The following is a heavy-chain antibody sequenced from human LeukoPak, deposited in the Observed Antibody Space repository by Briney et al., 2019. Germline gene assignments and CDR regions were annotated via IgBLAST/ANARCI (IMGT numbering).Heavy chain of an antibody. V-gene: IGHV4-59*01. CDR3: ARNGVRGVPHNWFDP. J-gene: IGHJ5*02. CDR2: IYYSGST. D-gene: IGHD3-10*01. Sequence: PSETLSLTCTVSGASISSYYWSRIRQPPGKGLEWIGYIYYSGSTNYNPSLKSRVTISVDTSKNQFSLKLSSVTAADTAVYYCARNGVRGVPHNWFDPWGQGTLVTVSS. CDR1: GASISSYY.